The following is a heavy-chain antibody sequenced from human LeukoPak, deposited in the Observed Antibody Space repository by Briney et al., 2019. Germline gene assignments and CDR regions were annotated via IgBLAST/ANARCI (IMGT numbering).Heavy chain of an antibody. D-gene: IGHD6-6*01. J-gene: IGHJ4*02. CDR1: GGSFSGYY. CDR2: INHSGST. V-gene: IGHV4-34*01. Sequence: SETLSLTCAVYGGSFSGYYWSWIRQPPGKGLEWIGEINHSGSTNYNPSLKSRVTISVDTSKNQFSLKLSSVAAADTAVYYCARGYSSSSGRPDYWGQGTLVTVSS. CDR3: ARGYSSSSGRPDY.